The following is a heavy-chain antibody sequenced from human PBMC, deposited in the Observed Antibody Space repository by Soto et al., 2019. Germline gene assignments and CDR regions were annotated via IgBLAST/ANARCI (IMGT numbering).Heavy chain of an antibody. Sequence: EVQLLDSGGGVVQPGGSLRLFCTGSGFTFRRYAMNWVRQAPGKGLECVSTISGSGGTTYYADSVKGRFTISRDNSKNTHYLQMSSLRAEDTAVYYCAKNGRAAAMYNWFEPWGKGTQVTVSS. CDR2: ISGSGGTT. CDR3: AKNGRAAAMYNWFEP. D-gene: IGHD6-13*01. V-gene: IGHV3-23*01. CDR1: GFTFRRYA. J-gene: IGHJ5*02.